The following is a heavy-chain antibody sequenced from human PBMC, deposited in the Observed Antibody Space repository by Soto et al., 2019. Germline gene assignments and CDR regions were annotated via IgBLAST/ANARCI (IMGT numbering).Heavy chain of an antibody. CDR2: ISYDGSNK. CDR3: ARDLYCSGGSCYSAAFDI. J-gene: IGHJ3*02. V-gene: IGHV3-30-3*01. Sequence: SLRLSCAASGFTFSSYAMHWVRQAPGKGLEWVAVISYDGSNKYYADSVKGRFTISRDNSKNTLYLQMNSLRAEDTAVYYCARDLYCSGGSCYSAAFDIWGQGTMVTVSS. D-gene: IGHD2-15*01. CDR1: GFTFSSYA.